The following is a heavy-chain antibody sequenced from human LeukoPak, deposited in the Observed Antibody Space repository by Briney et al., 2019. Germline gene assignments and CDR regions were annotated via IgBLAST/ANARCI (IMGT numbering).Heavy chain of an antibody. J-gene: IGHJ3*02. CDR2: MNPNSGNT. Sequence: ASVNVSCKASGYTFTSYDINWVRQATGQGLEWMGWMNPNSGNTGYAQKFQGRVTMTRNTSISTAYMELSSLRSEDTAVYYCARGRPQRWWFPNDAFDIWGQGTMVTVSS. V-gene: IGHV1-8*01. CDR1: GYTFTSYD. D-gene: IGHD2-8*02. CDR3: ARGRPQRWWFPNDAFDI.